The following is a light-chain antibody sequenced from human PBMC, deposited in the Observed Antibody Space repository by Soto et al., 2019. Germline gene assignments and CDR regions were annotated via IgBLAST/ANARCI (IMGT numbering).Light chain of an antibody. V-gene: IGKV3-11*01. CDR3: QQRYNWPVT. CDR1: QSVGSF. J-gene: IGKJ1*01. CDR2: DTS. Sequence: EIVLTQSPATLSLSPGERATLSCGTSQSVGSFLAWYQQRPGQAPKLLIYDTSNSATGVPARFSGSGSGTDFTLTISTLQPEDFAVYYCQQRYNWPVTFGQGTKVDIK.